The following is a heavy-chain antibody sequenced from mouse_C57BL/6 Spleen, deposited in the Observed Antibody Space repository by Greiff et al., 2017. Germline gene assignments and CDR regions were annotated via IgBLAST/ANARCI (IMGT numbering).Heavy chain of an antibody. CDR3: ARCGLQVFDY. CDR1: GYTFTSYW. Sequence: QVQLQQPGAELVMPGASVKLSCTASGYTFTSYWMHWVKQRPGQGLEWIGEIDPSDSYTNYNQKFKGKSTLTVDKSSNTAFMQLSSLTSEDSAVYYCARCGLQVFDYWGQGTTLTVSS. D-gene: IGHD2-4*01. V-gene: IGHV1-69*01. J-gene: IGHJ2*01. CDR2: IDPSDSYT.